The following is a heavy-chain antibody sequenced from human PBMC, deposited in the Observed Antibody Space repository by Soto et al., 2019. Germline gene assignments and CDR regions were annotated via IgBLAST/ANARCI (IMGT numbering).Heavy chain of an antibody. CDR2: IYHSGST. D-gene: IGHD4-4*01. CDR3: ARGMTTVTTLDY. CDR1: GGSISSYY. V-gene: IGHV4-59*12. Sequence: PSDTLSLTCTFSGGSISSYYWGWIRQPPGKGLEWIGEIYHSGSTNYNPSLKSRVTISVDRSKNQFSLKLSSVTAADSAVYYCARGMTTVTTLDYWGQGTLVTVSS. J-gene: IGHJ4*02.